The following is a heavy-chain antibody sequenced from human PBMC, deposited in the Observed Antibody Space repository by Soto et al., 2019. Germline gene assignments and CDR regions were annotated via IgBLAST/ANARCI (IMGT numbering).Heavy chain of an antibody. CDR1: GFSLSTSGVG. D-gene: IGHD4-17*01. J-gene: IGHJ4*02. CDR2: IYWDDSK. CDR3: AHKGYGDYPLDY. Sequence: QITLKESGPALVKPTQTLTLTCTFSGFSLSTSGVGVGWIRQPPGKALEWLAVIYWDDSKHYSPSLGSRLTITKDTSKSQVVLTMTNMDPVDTATYFCAHKGYGDYPLDYWGQGTLVTVSS. V-gene: IGHV2-5*02.